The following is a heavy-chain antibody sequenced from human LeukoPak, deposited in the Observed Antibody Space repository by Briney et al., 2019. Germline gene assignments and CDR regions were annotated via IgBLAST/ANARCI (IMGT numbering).Heavy chain of an antibody. CDR2: IYYSGST. CDR3: AKYVSRGWFDP. CDR1: GGSISSYY. D-gene: IGHD3-16*01. V-gene: IGHV4-59*08. J-gene: IGHJ5*02. Sequence: SETLSLTCTVSGGSISSYYWSWIRQPPGKGLEWIGYIYYSGSTTYNPSLKSRVTISVDTSKNQFSLKLSSVTAADTAVYYCAKYVSRGWFDPWGQGTLVTVSS.